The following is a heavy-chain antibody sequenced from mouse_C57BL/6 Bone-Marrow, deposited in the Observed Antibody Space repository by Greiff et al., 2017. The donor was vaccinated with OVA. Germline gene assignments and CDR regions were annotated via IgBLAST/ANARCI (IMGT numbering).Heavy chain of an antibody. CDR2: IYPRGGST. Sequence: QVQLQQSDAGLVKPGASVKLSCTVSGYTFTDHTIYWMKQRPEQGLEWIGYIYPRGGSTKYNETFKGKATLTADKSYSATYMQHHSLTSEDSAVEFCARDGGFNTAIAYEVYFGGRGTGTTVTV. J-gene: IGHJ1*03. CDR1: GYTFTDHT. D-gene: IGHD2-14*01. V-gene: IGHV1-78*01. CDR3: ARDGGFNTAIAYEVYFGG.